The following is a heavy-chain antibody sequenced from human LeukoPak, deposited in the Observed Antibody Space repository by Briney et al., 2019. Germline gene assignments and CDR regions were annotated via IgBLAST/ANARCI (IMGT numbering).Heavy chain of an antibody. CDR3: ARGYYDILTGYYPFDY. D-gene: IGHD3-9*01. J-gene: IGHJ4*02. V-gene: IGHV1-3*01. CDR1: GYTFTSYA. Sequence: GASVKVSSKASGYTFTSYAMHWVRQAPGQRLEWMGWINAGNGNTKYSQKFQGRVTITRDTTASTAYMELSSLRSEDTAVYYCARGYYDILTGYYPFDYWGQGTLVTVSS. CDR2: INAGNGNT.